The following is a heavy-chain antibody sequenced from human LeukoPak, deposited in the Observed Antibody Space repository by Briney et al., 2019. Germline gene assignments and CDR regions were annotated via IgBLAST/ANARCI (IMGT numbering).Heavy chain of an antibody. V-gene: IGHV3-20*04. CDR1: GLTFEESG. CDR3: ASRPTLGELSFADDY. Sequence: GGSLRLSCVASGLTFEESGMSWVRQVPGKGLEWISNINWNGGNTGYADSVKGRFTISRDNAKNSLYLQMNSLRAEDTAVYYCASRPTLGELSFADDYWGQGTLVTVSS. D-gene: IGHD3-16*02. CDR2: INWNGGNT. J-gene: IGHJ4*02.